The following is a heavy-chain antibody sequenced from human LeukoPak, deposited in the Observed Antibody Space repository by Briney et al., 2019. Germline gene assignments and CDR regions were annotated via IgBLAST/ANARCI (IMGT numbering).Heavy chain of an antibody. J-gene: IGHJ4*02. CDR2: IYYSGST. CDR3: ARGTKWTTADY. V-gene: IGHV4-59*01. D-gene: IGHD4-17*01. CDR1: GGSISSYY. Sequence: SETLSLTCTVSGGSISSYYWSWIRQPPGKGLEWIGYIYYSGSTNYNPSLKSRVTISVDTSKNQFSLKLSSVTAADTAVYYCARGTKWTTADYWGQGILVTVSS.